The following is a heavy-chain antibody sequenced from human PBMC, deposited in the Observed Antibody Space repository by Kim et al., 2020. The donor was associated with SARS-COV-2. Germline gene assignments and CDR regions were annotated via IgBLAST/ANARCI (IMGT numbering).Heavy chain of an antibody. Sequence: NPNSGGPNYAQRFQGRVTIPRDTSISAAYLELGRLRSDDTAVYYCARSWDYWGQGTLVTVSS. CDR2: NPNSGGP. J-gene: IGHJ4*02. V-gene: IGHV1-2*02. CDR3: ARSWDY.